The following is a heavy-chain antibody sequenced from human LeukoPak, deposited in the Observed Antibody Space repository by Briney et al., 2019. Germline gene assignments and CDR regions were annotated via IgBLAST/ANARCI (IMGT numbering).Heavy chain of an antibody. Sequence: GASVKVSCKASGYTFTSYDINWVRQATGQGLEWMGWMNPNSGNTGYAQKFQGRVTMTRNTSISTAYMELSSLRSEDTAVYYCAVWRGSSSWYWVDYYYYYMDVWGKGTTVTVSS. CDR2: MNPNSGNT. CDR1: GYTFTSYD. D-gene: IGHD6-13*01. V-gene: IGHV1-8*01. J-gene: IGHJ6*03. CDR3: AVWRGSSSWYWVDYYYYYMDV.